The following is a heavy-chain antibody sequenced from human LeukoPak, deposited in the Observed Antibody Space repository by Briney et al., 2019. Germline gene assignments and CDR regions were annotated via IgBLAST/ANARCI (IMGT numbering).Heavy chain of an antibody. CDR3: AREGAHYYYYYYMDV. Sequence: PSETLSLTCAVSGGSISSGDYSWSWIRQPPGKGLEWIGFIYYSGNTYYNPSLKSRVTISIDTSKNQFSLKLSSVTAADTAVYYCAREGAHYYYYYYMDVWGKGTTVTVSS. V-gene: IGHV4-30-4*07. D-gene: IGHD1-26*01. CDR1: GGSISSGDYS. J-gene: IGHJ6*03. CDR2: IYYSGNT.